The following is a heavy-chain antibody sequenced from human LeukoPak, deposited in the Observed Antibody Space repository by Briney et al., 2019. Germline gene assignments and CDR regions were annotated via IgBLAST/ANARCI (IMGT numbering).Heavy chain of an antibody. CDR2: IYPGDSDT. V-gene: IGHV5-51*01. CDR1: GYSFTSYW. J-gene: IGHJ4*02. D-gene: IGHD5-24*01. CDR3: ARLRDGYKSPRGFDY. Sequence: GESLKISCKGSGYSFTSYWIGGVRQMPGKGLEWMGIIYPGDSDTRYSPSFQGQVTISAAKSISTAYLQWSSLKASDTAMYYCARLRDGYKSPRGFDYWGQGTLVTVSS.